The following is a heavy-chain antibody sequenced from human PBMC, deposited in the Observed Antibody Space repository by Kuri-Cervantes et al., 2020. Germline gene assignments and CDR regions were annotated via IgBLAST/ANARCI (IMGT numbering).Heavy chain of an antibody. Sequence: GGSLRLSCAASGFTFSSYGMHWVRQAPGKGLEWVAVISYDGSNKYYADSVKGRFTISRDNSKNTLYLQMNSLRAEDTAVYYCAKDRGGYCSSTSCPLTDAFDIWGQGTMVTVSS. CDR1: GFTFSSYG. CDR2: ISYDGSNK. D-gene: IGHD2-2*01. CDR3: AKDRGGYCSSTSCPLTDAFDI. V-gene: IGHV3-30*18. J-gene: IGHJ3*02.